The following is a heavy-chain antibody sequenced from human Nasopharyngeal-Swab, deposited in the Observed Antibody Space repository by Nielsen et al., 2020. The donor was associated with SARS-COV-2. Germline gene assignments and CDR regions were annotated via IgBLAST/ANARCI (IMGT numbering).Heavy chain of an antibody. Sequence: GGSLRLSCAASGFTFSSYAMHWVRQAPGKGLEWVSYISSSGSTIYYADSVKGRFTISRDNAKNSLYLQMNSLRAEDTAVYYCARDLGDLGYCSSTSCSSDYWGQGTLVTVSS. CDR2: ISSSGSTI. V-gene: IGHV3-48*04. CDR1: GFTFSSYA. D-gene: IGHD2-2*01. CDR3: ARDLGDLGYCSSTSCSSDY. J-gene: IGHJ4*02.